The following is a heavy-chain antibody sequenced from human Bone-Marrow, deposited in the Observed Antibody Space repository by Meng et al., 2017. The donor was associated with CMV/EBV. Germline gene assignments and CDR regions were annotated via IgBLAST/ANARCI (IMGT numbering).Heavy chain of an antibody. V-gene: IGHV1-18*01. CDR1: GYTFTSYG. D-gene: IGHD2-2*01. CDR2: ISAYNGNT. J-gene: IGHJ6*02. CDR3: ARDRDCSSTSCYSSVLAILYYYYYYGMDV. Sequence: ASVKVSCKASGYTFTSYGISWVRQAPGQGLEWMGWISAYNGNTNYAQKLQGRVTMTTDTSTSTAYMELRSLRSDDTAVYYCARDRDCSSTSCYSSVLAILYYYYYYGMDVWGQGTTVTFSS.